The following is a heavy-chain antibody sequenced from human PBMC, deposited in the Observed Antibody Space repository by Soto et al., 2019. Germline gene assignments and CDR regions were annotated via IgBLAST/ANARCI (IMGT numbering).Heavy chain of an antibody. CDR1: GGSISSYY. V-gene: IGHV4-59*01. Sequence: PSETLSLTCTVSGGSISSYYWSWIRQPPGKGLEWIGYIYYSGSTNYNPSLKSRVTISVDTSKNQFSLKLSSVTAADTAVYYCARSGWELLTAQFDYWGQGTLVTVS. D-gene: IGHD1-26*01. CDR2: IYYSGST. J-gene: IGHJ4*02. CDR3: ARSGWELLTAQFDY.